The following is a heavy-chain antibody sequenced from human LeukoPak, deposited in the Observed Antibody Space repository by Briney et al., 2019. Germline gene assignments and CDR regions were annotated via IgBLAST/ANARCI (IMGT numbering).Heavy chain of an antibody. J-gene: IGHJ5*02. Sequence: GGSLRLSCAASGFAFSSYEMNWVRQAPGKGLEWVSYISTSGSTIYYADSVKGRFTISRDNAKNSLYLQMNSLRAEDTAVYYCARELGENWFDHWGQGTLVTVSS. CDR2: ISTSGSTI. CDR1: GFAFSSYE. D-gene: IGHD1-26*01. CDR3: ARELGENWFDH. V-gene: IGHV3-48*03.